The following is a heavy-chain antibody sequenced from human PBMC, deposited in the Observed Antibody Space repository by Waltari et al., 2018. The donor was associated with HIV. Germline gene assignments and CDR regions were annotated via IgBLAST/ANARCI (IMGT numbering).Heavy chain of an antibody. Sequence: EVTLLESGGGLAQPGGPLRLPCSTSGFTFITFAMSWCRQAPGKGLDWISDISGSGGSIYYAYSVKGRFTISRDNSKNTLFLQMNSLRADDTAVYYCAKDSSHSGCLSNALEDNWGLGTLVTVSS. J-gene: IGHJ4*02. CDR3: AKDSSHSGCLSNALEDN. CDR2: ISGSGGSI. D-gene: IGHD2-21*01. V-gene: IGHV3-23*01. CDR1: GFTFITFA.